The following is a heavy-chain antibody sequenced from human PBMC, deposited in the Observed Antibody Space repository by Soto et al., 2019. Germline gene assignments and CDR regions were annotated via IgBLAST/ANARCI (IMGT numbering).Heavy chain of an antibody. V-gene: IGHV1-18*01. CDR1: GYTFTSYG. J-gene: IGHJ5*02. CDR3: ARDPSRGQEFTGFQNWFDP. CDR2: ISAYNGNT. Sequence: ASVKVSCKASGYTFTSYGISWVRQAPGQVLEWMGLISAYNGNTNYAQKLQGRVTMTTDTSTSTAYMELRSLRSDDTAVYYCARDPSRGQEFTGFQNWFDPWGQGTLVTVSS. D-gene: IGHD3-10*01.